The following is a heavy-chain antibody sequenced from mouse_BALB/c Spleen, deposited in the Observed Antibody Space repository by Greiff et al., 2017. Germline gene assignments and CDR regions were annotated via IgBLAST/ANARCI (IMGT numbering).Heavy chain of an antibody. Sequence: VQVVESGPGLVQPSQSLSITCTVSGFSLTSYGVHWVRQSPGKGLEWLGVIWSGGSTDYNAAFISRLSISKDNSKSQVFFKMNSLQANDTAIYYCARNDGSSSVAEDYWGQGTSVTVSS. CDR2: IWSGGST. CDR3: ARNDGSSSVAEDY. J-gene: IGHJ4*01. D-gene: IGHD1-1*01. CDR1: GFSLTSYG. V-gene: IGHV2-2*02.